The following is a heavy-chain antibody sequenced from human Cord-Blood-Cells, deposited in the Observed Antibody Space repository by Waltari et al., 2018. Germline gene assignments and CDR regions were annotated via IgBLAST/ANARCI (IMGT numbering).Heavy chain of an antibody. CDR3: AKSWGYSDY. V-gene: IGHV3-30*18. J-gene: IGHJ4*02. D-gene: IGHD5-12*01. CDR2: ISYDGSNK. Sequence: QVQLVESGGGVVQPGRSLRLSCAASGFTFSSSGMHWVRQAPGKGLEWVAVISYDGSNKYYADSVKGRFTISRDNSKNTLYLQMNSLRAEDTAVYYCAKSWGYSDYWGQGTLVTVSS. CDR1: GFTFSSSG.